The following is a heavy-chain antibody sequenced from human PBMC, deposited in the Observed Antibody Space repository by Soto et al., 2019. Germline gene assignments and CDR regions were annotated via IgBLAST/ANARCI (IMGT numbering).Heavy chain of an antibody. V-gene: IGHV3-64D*06. CDR1: GFTFSSYA. J-gene: IGHJ4*02. D-gene: IGHD6-6*01. CDR3: VKDGFDSSSAFDY. Sequence: PGGSLRLSCSASGFTFSSYAMHWVRQAPGKGLEYVSAISSNGGSTYYADSVKGRFTISRDNSKNTLYLQMSSLGAEDTAVYYCVKDGFDSSSAFDYWGQGTLVTVSS. CDR2: ISSNGGST.